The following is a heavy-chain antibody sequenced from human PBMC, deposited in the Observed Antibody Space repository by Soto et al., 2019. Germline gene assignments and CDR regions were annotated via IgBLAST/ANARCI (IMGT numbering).Heavy chain of an antibody. J-gene: IGHJ6*02. Sequence: GESLKISCKGSGYNFINYWISWVRQMPVIGLELMGIISPFYSHAKCSPSLQGHVTISSYKSSSAAYLQLISLKASDTAMYYCVRTALNHNYKDMDVWGQGTTVTVSS. CDR1: GYNFINYW. D-gene: IGHD1-20*01. CDR3: VRTALNHNYKDMDV. CDR2: ISPFYSHA. V-gene: IGHV5-51*01.